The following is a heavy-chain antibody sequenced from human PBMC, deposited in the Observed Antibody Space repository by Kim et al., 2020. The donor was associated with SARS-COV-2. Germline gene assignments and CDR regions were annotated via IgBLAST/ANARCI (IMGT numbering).Heavy chain of an antibody. CDR3: ARRVWGSYRQGGYFDY. D-gene: IGHD3-16*02. CDR2: IYYSGST. CDR1: GGSISSGGYY. J-gene: IGHJ4*02. V-gene: IGHV4-31*03. Sequence: SETLSLTCTVSGGSISSGGYYWSWIRQHPGKGLEWIGYIYYSGSTYYNPSLKSRVTISVDTSKNQFSLKLSSVTAADTAVYYCARRVWGSYRQGGYFDYWGQGTLVTVSS.